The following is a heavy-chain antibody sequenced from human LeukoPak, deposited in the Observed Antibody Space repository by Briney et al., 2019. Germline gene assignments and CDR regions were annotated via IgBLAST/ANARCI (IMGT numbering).Heavy chain of an antibody. CDR3: ASWRGSVGANWFDP. CDR1: GFTVSSNY. D-gene: IGHD1-26*01. CDR2: IYSGGST. Sequence: PGGSLRLSCAASGFTVSSNYMSWVRQAPGKGLEWVSVIYSGGSTYYADSVKGRFTISRDNSKNTLYLQMNSLRAEDTAVYYCASWRGSVGANWFDPWGQGTLVTVSS. V-gene: IGHV3-66*01. J-gene: IGHJ5*02.